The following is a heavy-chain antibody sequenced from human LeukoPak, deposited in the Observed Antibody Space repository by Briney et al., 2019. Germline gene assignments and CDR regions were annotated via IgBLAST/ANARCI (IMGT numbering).Heavy chain of an antibody. CDR3: ARGRYCSADICSGGDAFDI. CDR2: NYIRGST. CDR1: VGSINNYY. D-gene: IGHD2-15*01. J-gene: IGHJ3*02. V-gene: IGHV4-4*07. Sequence: SETLSLICTVSVGSINNYYWSWIRQPAAKGLEWIGRNYIRGSTNYNPSLTSRVTMSVDTSKNRFSLRLSSVTAADTAVYYCARGRYCSADICSGGDAFDIWGQGTMVSVSS.